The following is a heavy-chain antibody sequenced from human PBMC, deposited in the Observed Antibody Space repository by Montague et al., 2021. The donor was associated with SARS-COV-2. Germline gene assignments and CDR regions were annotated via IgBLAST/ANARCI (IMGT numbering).Heavy chain of an antibody. Sequence: NDYAVSVKSRITINPDTSKNQISLQLNSVTPEDTAVYYCARTSGSSDDWSQGTLVTVSS. J-gene: IGHJ4*02. CDR3: ARTSGSSDD. D-gene: IGHD5-12*01. V-gene: IGHV6-1*01. CDR2: N.